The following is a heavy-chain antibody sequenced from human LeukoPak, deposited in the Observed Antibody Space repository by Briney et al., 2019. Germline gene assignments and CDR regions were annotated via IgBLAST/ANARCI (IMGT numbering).Heavy chain of an antibody. CDR1: GYTFTGYY. CDR2: INPDSGGT. V-gene: IGHV1-2*04. CDR3: ARGAGVITGTTPTDY. D-gene: IGHD1-20*01. J-gene: IGHJ4*02. Sequence: ASVKVSCKASGYTFTGYYMHWVRQAPGQGLEWMGWINPDSGGTNYAQKFQGWVTMTRDTSISTAYMELSRLRSDDTAVYYCARGAGVITGTTPTDYWGQGTLVTVSS.